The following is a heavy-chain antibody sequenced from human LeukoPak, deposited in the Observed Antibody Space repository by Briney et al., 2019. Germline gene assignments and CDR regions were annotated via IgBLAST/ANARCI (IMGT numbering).Heavy chain of an antibody. D-gene: IGHD6-6*01. J-gene: IGHJ6*03. CDR1: GGSFSGYY. CDR3: ARWVWSIAARPPGYYYYYYMDV. V-gene: IGHV4-34*01. CDR2: INHSGST. Sequence: PSETLSLTCAVYGGSFSGYYWSWIRQPPGKGLEWIGEINHSGSTNYNPSLKSRVTISVDTSKNQFSLKLSSVTAADTAVYYCARWVWSIAARPPGYYYYYYMDVWGKGTTVTVSS.